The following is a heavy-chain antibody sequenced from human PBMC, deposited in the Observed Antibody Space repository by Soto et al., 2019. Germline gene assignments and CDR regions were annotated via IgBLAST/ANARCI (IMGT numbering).Heavy chain of an antibody. J-gene: IGHJ5*02. D-gene: IGHD1-26*01. Sequence: SVKVSRKASVYSFTNYGISWLRQDPGQGLEWMGWISVYNGNTKYAQKIQGRVTMTTDTSTSTAYMELRTLRSDDTAVYHCVKIVGADGTWFDPWGQGTLVTVSS. CDR2: ISVYNGNT. CDR1: VYSFTNYG. V-gene: IGHV1-18*01. CDR3: VKIVGADGTWFDP.